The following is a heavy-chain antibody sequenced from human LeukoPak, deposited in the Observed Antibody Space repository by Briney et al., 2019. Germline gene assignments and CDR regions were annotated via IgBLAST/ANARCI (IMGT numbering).Heavy chain of an antibody. V-gene: IGHV3-7*03. CDR3: ATSTAAAGTD. CDR2: IKQDGSEQ. Sequence: GGSLRLSCAASRFTFSNLWMSWVRQAPGKGLKWVANIKQDGSEQYYVDATKGRFTISKNNAQNSLYLQMNSLRAEDTAIYYCATSTAAAGTDWGQGTLVTVSS. D-gene: IGHD6-13*01. CDR1: RFTFSNLW. J-gene: IGHJ4*02.